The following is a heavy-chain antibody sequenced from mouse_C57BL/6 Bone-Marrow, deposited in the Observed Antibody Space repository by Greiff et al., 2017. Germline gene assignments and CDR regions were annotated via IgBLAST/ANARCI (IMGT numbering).Heavy chain of an antibody. CDR1: GFSLTSYG. CDR3: AKNGRESAMDY. Sequence: VQRVESGPGLVQPSQSLSITCTVSGFSLTSYGVHWVRQPPGKGLEWLGVIWSGGSTDYNAAFISRLSIRKDNSKSQVFFKMNRLQADDTAIYYCAKNGRESAMDYWGQGTSVTVSS. V-gene: IGHV2-4*01. J-gene: IGHJ4*01. D-gene: IGHD4-1*01. CDR2: IWSGGST.